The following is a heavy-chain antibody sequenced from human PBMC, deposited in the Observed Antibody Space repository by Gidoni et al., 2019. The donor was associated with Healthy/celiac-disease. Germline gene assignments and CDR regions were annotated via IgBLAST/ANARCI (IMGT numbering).Heavy chain of an antibody. CDR2: IYYSGST. V-gene: IGHV4-61*01. D-gene: IGHD3-10*01. J-gene: IGHJ4*02. CDR1: GGAVSSGSYY. Sequence: ETLSLTCTVSGGAVSSGSYYWSWIRQPPGKGLEWSGYIYYSGSTNYNPSLKSRVTISVDTSKNQFSLKLSSVTAADTAAYYCAGYYGSGSYGLDYWGQGTLVTVSS. CDR3: AGYYGSGSYGLDY.